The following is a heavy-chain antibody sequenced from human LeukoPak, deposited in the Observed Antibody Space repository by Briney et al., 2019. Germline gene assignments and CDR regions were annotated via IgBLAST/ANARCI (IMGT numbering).Heavy chain of an antibody. D-gene: IGHD1-1*01. Sequence: SETLSLTCTVSGGSISSYYWSWIRQPPGKGLEWIGYIYYSGSTNYNPSLKSRVTISVDTSKNQFSLKLSSVTAADTAVYYCARVGTGTTFGGDYYYYMDVWGKGTTVTVSS. CDR3: ARVGTGTTFGGDYYYYMDV. CDR2: IYYSGST. J-gene: IGHJ6*03. CDR1: GGSISSYY. V-gene: IGHV4-59*08.